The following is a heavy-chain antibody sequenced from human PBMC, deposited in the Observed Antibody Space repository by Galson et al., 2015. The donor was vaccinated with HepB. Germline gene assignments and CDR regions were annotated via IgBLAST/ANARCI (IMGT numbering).Heavy chain of an antibody. V-gene: IGHV3-33*08. D-gene: IGHD2-21*02. Sequence: SLRLSCAASGFTFSSYGMHWVRQAPGKGLEWVAVIWYDGSNKYYADSVKGRFTISRDNSKNTLYLQMNSLRAEDTAVYYCARAPRAYCGGDCLFMDYWGQGTLVTVSS. CDR3: ARAPRAYCGGDCLFMDY. J-gene: IGHJ4*02. CDR2: IWYDGSNK. CDR1: GFTFSSYG.